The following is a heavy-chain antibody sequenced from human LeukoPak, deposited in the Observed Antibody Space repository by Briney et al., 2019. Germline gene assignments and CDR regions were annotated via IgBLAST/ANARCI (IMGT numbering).Heavy chain of an antibody. Sequence: GVSLRLSCAASGFTFSSYGMHWVRQAPGKGLEWVAFIRYDGSNKYYADSVKGRFTISRDNSKNTLYLQMNSLRAEDTAVYYCAKEIYDSSGYYYFLWDYWGQGTLVTVSS. CDR1: GFTFSSYG. D-gene: IGHD3-22*01. CDR3: AKEIYDSSGYYYFLWDY. J-gene: IGHJ4*02. CDR2: IRYDGSNK. V-gene: IGHV3-30*02.